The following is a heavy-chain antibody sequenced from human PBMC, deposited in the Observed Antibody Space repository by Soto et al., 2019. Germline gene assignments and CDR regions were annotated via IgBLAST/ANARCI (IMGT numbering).Heavy chain of an antibody. V-gene: IGHV3-33*01. CDR1: GFKFGSHG. Sequence: SMRLSCAAYGFKFGSHGMHWVRQAAGKGLEWVAVIWYDGSNQIYADSVKGRFTISRDNSKSTLYLQMNSLRVDDTAVYYCARWGDWKRMDVWGQGTTVTVSS. CDR3: ARWGDWKRMDV. CDR2: IWYDGSNQ. D-gene: IGHD2-21*02. J-gene: IGHJ6*02.